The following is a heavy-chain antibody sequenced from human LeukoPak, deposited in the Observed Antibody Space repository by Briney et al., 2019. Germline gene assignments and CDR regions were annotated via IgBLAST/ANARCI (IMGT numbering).Heavy chain of an antibody. CDR1: GSTVSSNY. V-gene: IGHV3-53*01. D-gene: IGHD3-3*01. J-gene: IGHJ4*02. CDR3: ARGGDFWSGYYFDY. CDR2: IYSGGST. Sequence: GGSLRLSCAASGSTVSSNYMSWVRQAPGKGLEWVSVIYSGGSTYYADSVKGRFTISRDNSKNTLYLQMNSLRAEDTAVYYCARGGDFWSGYYFDYWGQGTLVTVSS.